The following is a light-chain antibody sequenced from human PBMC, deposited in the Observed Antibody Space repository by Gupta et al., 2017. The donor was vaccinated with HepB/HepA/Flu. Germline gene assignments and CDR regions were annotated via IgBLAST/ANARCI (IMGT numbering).Light chain of an antibody. Sequence: QTVVTQEPSLSVSPGGTVTLTCDLTSGSVSTNYHPSWYQQAPGQAPRTLIYNTNTRSSGVPDRFSGSVLGNKAALTITGAQADDEADYYCVMFMGSGTWVFGGGTKLTVL. CDR3: VMFMGSGTWV. J-gene: IGLJ3*02. CDR2: NTN. CDR1: SGSVSTNYH. V-gene: IGLV8-61*01.